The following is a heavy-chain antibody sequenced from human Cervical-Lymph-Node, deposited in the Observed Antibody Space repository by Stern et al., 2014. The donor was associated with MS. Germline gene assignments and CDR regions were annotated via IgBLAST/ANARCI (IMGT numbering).Heavy chain of an antibody. CDR3: ARPADGYSYGLAY. CDR2: ISYDGTIK. D-gene: IGHD5-18*01. J-gene: IGHJ4*02. CDR1: GFTFSTYA. V-gene: IGHV3-30*09. Sequence: VQLVESGGGVVQPGRSLRLSCAASGFTFSTYAIHWVRQAPGQGLEWVAVISYDGTIKYYADSVKGRFAISRDNSKNTLYLQMDSLRAEDSAVYYCARPADGYSYGLAYWGQGTLVTVSS.